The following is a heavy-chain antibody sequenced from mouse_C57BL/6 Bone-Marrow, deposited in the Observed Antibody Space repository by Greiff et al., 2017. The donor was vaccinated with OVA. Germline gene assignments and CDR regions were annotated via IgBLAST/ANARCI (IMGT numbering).Heavy chain of an antibody. CDR1: GFNIKNTY. Sequence: EVQLQQSVAELVRPGASVKLSCTASGFNIKNTYMHWVKQRPEQGLEWIGRIDPANGNTKYAPKFQGKATITADTSSNTAYLQLSSLTSEDTAIYYCAFYYYGSSYVFAYWGQGTLVTVSA. CDR2: IDPANGNT. V-gene: IGHV14-3*01. J-gene: IGHJ3*01. D-gene: IGHD1-1*01. CDR3: AFYYYGSSYVFAY.